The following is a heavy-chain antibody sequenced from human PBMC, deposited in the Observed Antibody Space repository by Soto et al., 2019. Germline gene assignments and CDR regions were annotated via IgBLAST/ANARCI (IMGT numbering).Heavy chain of an antibody. Sequence: QVQLVQSGAEVKKPGASVKISCKASGYTFIHYYIHWVRQAPGQGLEWMAIINPNGGSTTYAQKFKGRITETSDTSTTTVSRELNRLESDDAAVYFCARSLLQGDFWGQGTLVPVSS. CDR2: INPNGGST. V-gene: IGHV1-46*01. J-gene: IGHJ4*02. D-gene: IGHD2-21*01. CDR3: ARSLLQGDF. CDR1: GYTFIHYY.